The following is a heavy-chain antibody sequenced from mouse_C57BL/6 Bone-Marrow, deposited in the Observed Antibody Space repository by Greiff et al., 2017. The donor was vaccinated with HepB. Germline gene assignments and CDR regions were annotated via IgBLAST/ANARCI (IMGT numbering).Heavy chain of an antibody. CDR1: GFTFTDYY. V-gene: IGHV7-3*01. CDR2: IRNKANGYTT. D-gene: IGHD2-1*01. J-gene: IGHJ3*01. CDR3: ARGGNYALCLAY. Sequence: EVNVVESGGGLVQPGGSLSLSCAASGFTFTDYYMSWVRQPPGKALEWLGFIRNKANGYTTEYSASVKGRFTISRDNSQSILYLQMNALRAEDSATYYCARGGNYALCLAYWGQGTLVTVSA.